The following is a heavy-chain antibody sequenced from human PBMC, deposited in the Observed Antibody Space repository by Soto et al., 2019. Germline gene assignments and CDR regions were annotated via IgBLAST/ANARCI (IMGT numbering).Heavy chain of an antibody. V-gene: IGHV1-69*01. CDR2: IIPIFGTA. D-gene: IGHD2-2*02. Sequence: QVQLVQSGAEVKKPGSSVKVSCKASGGTFSSYAISWVRQAPGQGLEWMGGIIPIFGTATYAQKFQGRVTITAEESTSTAYMELSSLRSEDTAVYYCARDRCSSTSCYRGHGMDVWGQGTTVTVSS. J-gene: IGHJ6*02. CDR1: GGTFSSYA. CDR3: ARDRCSSTSCYRGHGMDV.